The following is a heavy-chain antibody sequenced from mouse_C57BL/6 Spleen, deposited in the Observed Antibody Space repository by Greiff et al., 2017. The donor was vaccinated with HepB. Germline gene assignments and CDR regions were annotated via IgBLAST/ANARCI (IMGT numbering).Heavy chain of an antibody. V-gene: IGHV1-26*01. J-gene: IGHJ4*01. CDR2: INPNNGGT. CDR1: GYTFTDYY. Sequence: EVQLQQSGPELVKPGASVKISCKASGYTFTDYYMNWVKQSHGKSLEWIGDINPNNGGTSYNQKFKGKATLTVDKSSSTAYMELRSLTSEDSAVCYCARTAVVKAMDYWGQGTSVTVSS. D-gene: IGHD1-1*01. CDR3: ARTAVVKAMDY.